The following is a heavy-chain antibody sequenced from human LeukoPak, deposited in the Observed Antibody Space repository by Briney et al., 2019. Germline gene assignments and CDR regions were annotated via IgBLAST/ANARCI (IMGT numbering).Heavy chain of an antibody. J-gene: IGHJ4*02. Sequence: PGESLKISCRGSGYSFTSYWIGWVRQMPGKGLEWMGIIYPGDSDTRYSPSFQGQVTISADKSISTAYLQWSSLKASDTAMYYCARDYRYYYDSGNLDYFDYWGQGTLVTVSS. V-gene: IGHV5-51*01. CDR1: GYSFTSYW. D-gene: IGHD3-10*01. CDR2: IYPGDSDT. CDR3: ARDYRYYYDSGNLDYFDY.